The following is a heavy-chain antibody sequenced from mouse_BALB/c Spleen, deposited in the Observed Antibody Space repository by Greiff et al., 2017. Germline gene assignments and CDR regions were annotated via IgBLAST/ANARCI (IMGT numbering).Heavy chain of an antibody. D-gene: IGHD2-1*01. CDR1: GYAFTNYL. Sequence: VQLQQSGAELVRPGTSVKVSCKASGYAFTNYLIEWVKQRPGQGLEWIGVINPGSGGTNYNEKFKGKATLTAAKSSSTAYMQLSSLTSDDSAVYFCASVYGNYGFAYWGQGTLVTVSA. J-gene: IGHJ3*01. CDR3: ASVYGNYGFAY. V-gene: IGHV1-54*01. CDR2: INPGSGGT.